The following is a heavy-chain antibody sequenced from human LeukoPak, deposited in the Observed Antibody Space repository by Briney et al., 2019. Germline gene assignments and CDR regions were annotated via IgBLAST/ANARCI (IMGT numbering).Heavy chain of an antibody. Sequence: SETLSLTCAVYGGSFSGYYWSWIRQPPGKGLEWIGEINHSGSTNYNPSLKSRVTISVDTSKNQFSLKLSSVTAADTAVYYCASSPPQNYYDSSGYFDYWGQGTLVTVSP. D-gene: IGHD3-22*01. CDR2: INHSGST. CDR1: GGSFSGYY. CDR3: ASSPPQNYYDSSGYFDY. V-gene: IGHV4-34*01. J-gene: IGHJ4*02.